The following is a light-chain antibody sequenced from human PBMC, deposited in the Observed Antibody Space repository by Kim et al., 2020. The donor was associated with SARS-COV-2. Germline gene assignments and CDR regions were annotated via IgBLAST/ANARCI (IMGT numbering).Light chain of an antibody. V-gene: IGLV3-1*01. CDR3: QAWDSSTVV. J-gene: IGLJ2*01. Sequence: SYELTQPPSVSVSPGQTAIITCSGDNLGDKYACWYQQKPGQSPIVVIYEDNRRPSGIPERFSGSNSGNTATLTISETQAMDEADYYCQAWDSSTVVFGGG. CDR2: EDN. CDR1: NLGDKY.